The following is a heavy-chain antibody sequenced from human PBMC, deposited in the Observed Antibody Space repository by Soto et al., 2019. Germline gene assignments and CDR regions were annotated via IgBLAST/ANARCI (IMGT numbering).Heavy chain of an antibody. CDR3: AREVGGSSWATTSDY. V-gene: IGHV4-31*03. CDR1: GSSISSGGYY. Sequence: SETLSLTCTVSGSSISSGGYYWSWIRQHPGKGLEWIGYIYYSGSTYYKPSLKSRVTISVDTSKNKFSLKLNSETAEDTDVNYCAREVGGSSWATTSDYWGQGTLVTVS. CDR2: IYYSGST. J-gene: IGHJ4*02. D-gene: IGHD6-13*01.